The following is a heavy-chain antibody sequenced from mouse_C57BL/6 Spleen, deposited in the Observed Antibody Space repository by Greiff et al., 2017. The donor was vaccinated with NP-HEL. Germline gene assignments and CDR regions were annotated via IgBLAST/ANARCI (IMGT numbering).Heavy chain of an antibody. Sequence: QVQLQQSGAELVRPGASVTLSCKASGYTFTDYEMHWVKQTPVHGLVWIGAIDPETGGTAYNQKFKGKAILTADKSSSTAYMELRSLSSEDSAVYYGTSGYYGSSFSWFAYWGQGTLVTVSA. J-gene: IGHJ3*01. D-gene: IGHD1-1*01. CDR1: GYTFTDYE. CDR2: IDPETGGT. V-gene: IGHV1-15*01. CDR3: TSGYYGSSFSWFAY.